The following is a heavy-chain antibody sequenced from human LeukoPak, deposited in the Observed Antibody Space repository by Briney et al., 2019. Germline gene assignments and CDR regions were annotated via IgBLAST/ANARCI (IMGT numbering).Heavy chain of an antibody. V-gene: IGHV4-34*01. Sequence: SETLSLTCAVYGRSFSGYYWSWIRQPPGKGLEWIGEINHSGSTNYNPSLKSRVTISVDTSKNQFSLKLSSVTAADTAVYYCARVGGYSSSPYWGQGTLVTVSS. D-gene: IGHD6-6*01. J-gene: IGHJ4*02. CDR1: GRSFSGYY. CDR3: ARVGGYSSSPY. CDR2: INHSGST.